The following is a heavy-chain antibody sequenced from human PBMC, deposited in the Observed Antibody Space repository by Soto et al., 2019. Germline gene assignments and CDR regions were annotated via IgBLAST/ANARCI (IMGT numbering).Heavy chain of an antibody. D-gene: IGHD3-9*01. V-gene: IGHV3-23*01. J-gene: IGHJ4*02. Sequence: VQLLESGGGLVQPGGSLRLSCAASGFMFSNYAMSWVRQAPGKGLEWVSSISGSGSSTYYAESVKGRFTISRDNSKNTVYLQMNSLRVEDTAVFYCAKDLIGYYKPFAYWGQGTLVTVSS. CDR2: ISGSGSST. CDR1: GFMFSNYA. CDR3: AKDLIGYYKPFAY.